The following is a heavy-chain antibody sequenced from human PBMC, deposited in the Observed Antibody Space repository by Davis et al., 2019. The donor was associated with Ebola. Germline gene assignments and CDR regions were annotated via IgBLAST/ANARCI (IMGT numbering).Heavy chain of an antibody. CDR2: INHSGST. D-gene: IGHD6-19*01. Sequence: SETLSLTCAVYGGSFSGYYWSWIRQPPGKGLEWIGEINHSGSTNYKPSLKSRVTISIDTSKNQFSLKLSSVTAADTAVYYCTREPSAVAGDDYWGQGTLVTVSS. V-gene: IGHV4-34*01. J-gene: IGHJ4*02. CDR1: GGSFSGYY. CDR3: TREPSAVAGDDY.